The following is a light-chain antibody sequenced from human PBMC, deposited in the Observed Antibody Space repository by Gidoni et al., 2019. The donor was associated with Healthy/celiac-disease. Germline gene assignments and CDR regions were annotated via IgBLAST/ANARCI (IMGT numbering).Light chain of an antibody. V-gene: IGKV3-11*01. Sequence: DIVLTQSPATLSLSPGERATLSCRASQSVSSYLAWYQQKPGQAPRLLIYDAFNRATGIPARFSGSGSRTDFTLTISSLEPEDFAVYYCQQRSNWPSLSFGGGTKVDIK. J-gene: IGKJ4*01. CDR3: QQRSNWPSLS. CDR2: DAF. CDR1: QSVSSY.